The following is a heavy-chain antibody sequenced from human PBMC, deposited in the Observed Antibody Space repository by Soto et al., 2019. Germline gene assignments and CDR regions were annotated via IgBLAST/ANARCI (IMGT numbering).Heavy chain of an antibody. V-gene: IGHV3-23*01. J-gene: IGHJ6*02. CDR1: GFTFSSYA. Sequence: EVQLLESGGELVEPGGSLRLSCACSGFTFSSYAMTWVRQAPGKGLEWVSAISGTGSVTYYADSVKGRFTISRDNSKNTLYLHMISLGADDTAIYYCAKGWKVLIGDVWGQGTTVTVSS. CDR2: ISGTGSVT. CDR3: AKGWKVLIGDV. D-gene: IGHD1-1*01.